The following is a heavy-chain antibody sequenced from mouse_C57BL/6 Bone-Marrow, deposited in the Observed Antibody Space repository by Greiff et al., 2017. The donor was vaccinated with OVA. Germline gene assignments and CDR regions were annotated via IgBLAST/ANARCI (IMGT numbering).Heavy chain of an antibody. CDR3: TREGNYYGSSQDY. CDR1: GYTFTDYE. J-gene: IGHJ4*01. V-gene: IGHV1-15*01. Sequence: QVQLQQSGAELVRPGASVTLSCKASGYTFTDYEMHWVKQTPVHGLEWIGAIDPEPGGTAYNQKFKGKAILTADKSSSTAYMELRSLTSEDSAVYYCTREGNYYGSSQDYWGQGTSVTVSS. D-gene: IGHD1-1*01. CDR2: IDPEPGGT.